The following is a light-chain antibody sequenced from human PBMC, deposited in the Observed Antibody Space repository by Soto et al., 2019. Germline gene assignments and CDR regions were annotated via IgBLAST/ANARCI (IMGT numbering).Light chain of an antibody. CDR1: TSDVGAYNY. CDR2: EVS. Sequence: QSALTQPASVSGSLVQSITISCTGTTSDVGAYNYVSWYQQHPGKAPKFMIYEVSNRPSGVSNRFSGSKSGNTASLTISGLQAEDEADYYCTSYTRSSTWVFGGGTKLTVL. V-gene: IGLV2-14*01. CDR3: TSYTRSSTWV. J-gene: IGLJ2*01.